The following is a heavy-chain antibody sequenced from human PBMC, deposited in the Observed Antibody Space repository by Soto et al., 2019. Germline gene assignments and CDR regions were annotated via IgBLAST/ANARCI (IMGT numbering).Heavy chain of an antibody. Sequence: QVQLVQSASEVMKPGASVKVSCKASGYTFIRYGITWVRQAPGQRLEWMGGISPYNDQTIYAQKLQGRVTRTADTSTRPVKMQLRSLKSDDTAVYYCARGGYYDNVWGKLSHYGLDVWGQGTSVTVSS. CDR3: ARGGYYDNVWGKLSHYGLDV. CDR2: ISPYNDQT. J-gene: IGHJ6*02. V-gene: IGHV1-18*01. D-gene: IGHD3-16*01. CDR1: GYTFIRYG.